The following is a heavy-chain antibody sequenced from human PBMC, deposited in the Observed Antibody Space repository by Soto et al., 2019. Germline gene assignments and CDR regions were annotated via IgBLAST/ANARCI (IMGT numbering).Heavy chain of an antibody. CDR2: IFPLTDIP. CDR3: ARGPLVVLNYFES. CDR1: GGTFRNYP. V-gene: IGHV1-69*02. J-gene: IGHJ4*02. Sequence: QVQLVQSGTEVKKPGSSVKVSCKASGGTFRNYPINWVRQAPGQGLEWMGSIFPLTDIPDYAQNFQARLTISADKSPSTAYMELSSLTSDDTAMYFCARGPLVVLNYFESWGKGTLVTVSS.